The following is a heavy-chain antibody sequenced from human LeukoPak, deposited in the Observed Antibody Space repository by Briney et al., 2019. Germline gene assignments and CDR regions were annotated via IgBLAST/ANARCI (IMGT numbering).Heavy chain of an antibody. CDR3: ATMFGESSDFDH. J-gene: IGHJ4*02. CDR2: LHSSGET. CDR1: GGSISAYY. V-gene: IGHV4-4*07. D-gene: IGHD3-10*02. Sequence: PSETLFLTCVVSGGSISAYYWNWIRQPAGKGLEWIGRLHSSGETTSNPSLMSRATMSLDTSRNHSSLNLTSVTAADTAIYYCATMFGESSDFDHWGQGTLVTVSS.